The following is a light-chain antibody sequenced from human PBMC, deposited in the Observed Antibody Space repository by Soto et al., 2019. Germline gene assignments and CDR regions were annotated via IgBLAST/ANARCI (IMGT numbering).Light chain of an antibody. J-gene: IGKJ5*01. CDR2: DAS. CDR1: QNIRNNN. Sequence: EIVLTQSPGTLSLSPGERATLSCRASQNIRNNNLAWYQQKPGQAPRLLIYDASTRATGIPDRFSGGGSGTEFTLTISSLQSEDFVVYYCQQYNSWPPITFGQGTRLEIK. V-gene: IGKV3-15*01. CDR3: QQYNSWPPIT.